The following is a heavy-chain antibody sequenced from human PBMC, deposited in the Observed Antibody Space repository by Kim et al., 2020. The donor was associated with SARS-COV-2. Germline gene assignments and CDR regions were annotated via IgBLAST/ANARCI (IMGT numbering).Heavy chain of an antibody. V-gene: IGHV1-69*13. CDR1: GGTFSSYA. J-gene: IGHJ5*02. CDR2: IIPIFGTA. CDR3: ASSPPIVFSLNWFDP. D-gene: IGHD3-3*02. Sequence: SVKVSCKASGGTFSSYAISWVRQAPGQGLEWMGGIIPIFGTANYAQKFQGRVTITADESTSTAYMELSSLRSEDTAVYYCASSPPIVFSLNWFDPWGQGTLVTVSS.